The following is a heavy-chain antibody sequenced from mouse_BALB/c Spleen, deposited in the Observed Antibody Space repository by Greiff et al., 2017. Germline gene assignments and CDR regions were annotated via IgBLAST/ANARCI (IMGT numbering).Heavy chain of an antibody. Sequence: EVKLQQSGAELVRSGASVKLSCTASGFNIKDYYMHWVKQRPEQGLEWIGWIDPENGDTEYAPKFQGKATMTADTSSNTAYLQLSSLTSEDTAVYYCNAIYYCSSWFAYWGQGTLVTVSA. CDR1: GFNIKDYY. D-gene: IGHD1-1*01. CDR3: NAIYYCSSWFAY. V-gene: IGHV14-4*02. CDR2: IDPENGDT. J-gene: IGHJ3*01.